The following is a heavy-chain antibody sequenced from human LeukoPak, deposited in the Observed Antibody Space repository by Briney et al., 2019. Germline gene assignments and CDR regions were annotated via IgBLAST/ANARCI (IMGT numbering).Heavy chain of an antibody. V-gene: IGHV4-59*12. CDR3: ARDSSGYYYPLFDFDY. J-gene: IGHJ4*02. CDR1: GGSISSYY. CDR2: IYYSGST. D-gene: IGHD3-22*01. Sequence: PSETLSLTCTVSGGSISSYYWSWIRQPPGKGLEWIGYIYYSGSTNYNPSLKSRVTISVDTSKNQFSLKLSSVTAADTAVYYCARDSSGYYYPLFDFDYWGQGTLVTVSS.